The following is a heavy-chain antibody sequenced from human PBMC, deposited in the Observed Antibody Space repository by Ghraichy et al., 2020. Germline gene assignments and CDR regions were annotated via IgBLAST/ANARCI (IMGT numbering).Heavy chain of an antibody. CDR1: GFTFSSYW. Sequence: GGSLRLSCAASGFTFSSYWMSWVRQAPGKGLEWVANIKQDGSEKYYVDSVKGRFTISRDNAKNSLYLQMNSLRAEDTAVYYCARDPLGMITFGENGDYWGQGPLVTVSS. D-gene: IGHD3-16*01. CDR3: ARDPLGMITFGENGDY. J-gene: IGHJ4*02. CDR2: IKQDGSEK. V-gene: IGHV3-7*01.